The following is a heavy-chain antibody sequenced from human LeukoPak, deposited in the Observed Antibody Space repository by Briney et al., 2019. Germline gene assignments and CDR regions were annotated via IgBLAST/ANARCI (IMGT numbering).Heavy chain of an antibody. V-gene: IGHV1-2*02. J-gene: IGHJ4*02. Sequence: ASVKVSCKASGYTLTDYFIYWVRQAPGQGLAWMGWINPDTGATVYAQNFQGRVTMTRDTSISTAYMELSRLVSDDTAVYYCARRFSPTGPFDYWGQGTLVTVSS. CDR3: ARRFSPTGPFDY. CDR1: GYTLTDYF. D-gene: IGHD1-14*01. CDR2: INPDTGAT.